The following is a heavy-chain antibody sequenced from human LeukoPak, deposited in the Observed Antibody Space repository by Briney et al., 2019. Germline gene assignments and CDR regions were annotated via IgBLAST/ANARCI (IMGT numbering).Heavy chain of an antibody. V-gene: IGHV1-2*02. CDR3: ARKAPTRGIAASNDY. J-gene: IGHJ4*02. CDR2: INPNSGGT. Sequence: GASVTVSCKASGYTFTGYYMHWVRQAPGQGLEWMGWINPNSGGTNYAQKSQGRVTMTRDTSISTAYMELSRLRSDDTAVYYCARKAPTRGIAASNDYWGQGTLVTVSS. D-gene: IGHD6-13*01. CDR1: GYTFTGYY.